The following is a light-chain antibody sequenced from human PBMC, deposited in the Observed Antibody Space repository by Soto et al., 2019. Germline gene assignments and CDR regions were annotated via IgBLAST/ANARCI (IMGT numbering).Light chain of an antibody. CDR2: DTT. CDR3: LLAYGDARRV. Sequence: QAVVTQEPSLTVSPGGTVSLTCGSSTGAVTSGHYPYWFQQKPGQAPRTLIYDTTNKHSWTPARFSGSLLGDKAVLTLSGAQPEDEADYYCLLAYGDARRVFGGGTQLTVL. J-gene: IGLJ3*02. V-gene: IGLV7-46*01. CDR1: TGAVTSGHY.